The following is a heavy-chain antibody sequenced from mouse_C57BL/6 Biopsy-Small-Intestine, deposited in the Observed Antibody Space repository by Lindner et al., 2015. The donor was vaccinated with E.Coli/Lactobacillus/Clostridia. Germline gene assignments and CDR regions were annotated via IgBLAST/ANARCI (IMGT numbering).Heavy chain of an antibody. CDR2: IYPGSGNT. D-gene: IGHD2-3*01. CDR3: ARDDYYETFAY. V-gene: IGHV1-66*01. J-gene: IGHJ3*01. Sequence: VQLQESGPEPVKPGASVKISCKASGYSFTSYYVHWVKQRPGQGLEWIGWIYPGSGNTKYNEKFKGKATLTADTSSSTAYMQLSSLASEDSAVYFCARDDYYETFAYWGQGTLVTASA. CDR1: GYSFTSYY.